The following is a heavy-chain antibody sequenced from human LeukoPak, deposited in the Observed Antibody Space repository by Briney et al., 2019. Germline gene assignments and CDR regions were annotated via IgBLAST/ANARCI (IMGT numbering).Heavy chain of an antibody. CDR1: GGSISSSSFY. D-gene: IGHD6-19*01. J-gene: IGHJ5*02. V-gene: IGHV4-39*01. Sequence: SETLSLTCTVSGGSISSSSFYWVWIRQPPGKGLEWIGTIFYSGSTYYNPSLRSRVTMSVDTSKNQFSLRLSSVTAADTAVYYCARQGYISGQGFRNNWFDPWGQGSLVTVSS. CDR3: ARQGYISGQGFRNNWFDP. CDR2: IFYSGST.